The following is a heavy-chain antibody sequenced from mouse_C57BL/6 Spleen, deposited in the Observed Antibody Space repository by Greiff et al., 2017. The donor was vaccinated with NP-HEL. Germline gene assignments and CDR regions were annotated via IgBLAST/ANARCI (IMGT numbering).Heavy chain of an antibody. CDR3: ARDGLAEYLLLFAY. CDR1: GYTFTSYG. D-gene: IGHD1-1*01. J-gene: IGHJ3*01. Sequence: VQLQQSGAELARPGASVKLSCKASGYTFTSYGISWVKQRTGQGLEWIGEIYPRSGITYYNEKFKGKATLTADKSSSTAYMELRSLTSEDSAVYFCARDGLAEYLLLFAYWGQGTLVTVSA. V-gene: IGHV1-81*01. CDR2: IYPRSGIT.